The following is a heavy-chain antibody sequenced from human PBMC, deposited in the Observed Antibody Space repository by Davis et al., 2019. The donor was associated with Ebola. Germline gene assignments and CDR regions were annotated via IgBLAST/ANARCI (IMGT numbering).Heavy chain of an antibody. CDR3: ARGSLLSSSRQFYNY. D-gene: IGHD6-6*01. J-gene: IGHJ4*02. CDR1: GGSFSGYY. CDR2: INHSGST. Sequence: PSETLSLTCAVYGGSFSGYYWSWIRQPPGKGLEWIGEINHSGSTNYNPSLKSRVTISVDTSKNQFSLKLTSVTAADTAVYYCARGSLLSSSRQFYNYWGQGTLVTVSS. V-gene: IGHV4-34*01.